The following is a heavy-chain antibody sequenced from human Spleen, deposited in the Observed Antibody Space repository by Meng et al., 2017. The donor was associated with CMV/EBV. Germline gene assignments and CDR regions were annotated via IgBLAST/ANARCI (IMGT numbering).Heavy chain of an antibody. J-gene: IGHJ1*01. V-gene: IGHV1-2*02. CDR2: INPNSGGT. CDR3: ATSSTSPYYYDFQH. D-gene: IGHD2-2*01. Sequence: ASVKVSCKASGGTFSSYAISWVRQAPGQGLEWMGWINPNSGGTSYAPKFHGRVAMTRDTSINTTYMELNWLRSDDTAVYYCATSSTSPYYYDFQHWGQGTLVTVSS. CDR1: GGTFSSYA.